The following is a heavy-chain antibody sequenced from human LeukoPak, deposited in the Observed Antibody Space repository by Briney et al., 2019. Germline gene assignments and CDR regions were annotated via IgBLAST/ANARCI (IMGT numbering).Heavy chain of an antibody. J-gene: IGHJ3*02. D-gene: IGHD6-13*01. V-gene: IGHV4-39*07. Sequence: SETLSLTCTVSGGSISSSSYYWGWIRQPPGKGLEWIGEINHSGNIDYNPSLKTRVTISVDTSKNQFSLNLSSVTAADTSVYYCARASRRRAPAGVLGAFDIWGQGTMVSVSS. CDR1: GGSISSSSYY. CDR3: ARASRRRAPAGVLGAFDI. CDR2: INHSGNI.